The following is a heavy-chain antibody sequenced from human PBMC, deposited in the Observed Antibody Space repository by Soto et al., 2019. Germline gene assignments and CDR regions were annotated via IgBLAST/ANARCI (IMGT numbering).Heavy chain of an antibody. CDR1: GGIFTASA. D-gene: IGHD3-10*01. Sequence: QVQLVQSGAEVRKPGSSVKVSCRSSGGIFTASAIIWVRQAPGQGPEWMGGVIPMFGTANYPQRFQGRVTINADESTNTVYMQLSSLRSEDTAVYFCAVGFKLDYYSLDVWGQGTTVTVSS. J-gene: IGHJ6*02. V-gene: IGHV1-69*01. CDR3: AVGFKLDYYSLDV. CDR2: VIPMFGTA.